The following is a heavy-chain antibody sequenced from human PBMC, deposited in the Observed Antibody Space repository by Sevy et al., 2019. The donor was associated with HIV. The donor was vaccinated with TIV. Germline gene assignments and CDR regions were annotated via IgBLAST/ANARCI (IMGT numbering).Heavy chain of an antibody. J-gene: IGHJ4*02. CDR1: GFTFSSYW. D-gene: IGHD3-3*01. V-gene: IGHV3-74*01. CDR3: ASQYYDFWSGYYHPFDY. CDR2: INSDGSST. Sequence: GGSLRLSCAASGFTFSSYWMHWVCQAPGKGLVWVSRINSDGSSTSYADSVKGRFTISRDNAKNTLYLQMNSLRAEDTAVYYCASQYYDFWSGYYHPFDYWGQGTLVTVSS.